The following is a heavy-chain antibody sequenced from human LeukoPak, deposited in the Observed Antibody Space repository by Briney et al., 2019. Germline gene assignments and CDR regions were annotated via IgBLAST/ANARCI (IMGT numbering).Heavy chain of an antibody. Sequence: PGGSLRLSCAASGFTFSSYSMNWVRQAPGKGLEWVSYISSSSSTIYYADSVKGRFTISRDNAKNSLYLQMNSLRAEDTAVYYCARVEQLVRGVSLAYVDYWGQGTLVTVSS. CDR2: ISSSSSTI. D-gene: IGHD3-10*01. CDR3: ARVEQLVRGVSLAYVDY. V-gene: IGHV3-48*04. CDR1: GFTFSSYS. J-gene: IGHJ4*02.